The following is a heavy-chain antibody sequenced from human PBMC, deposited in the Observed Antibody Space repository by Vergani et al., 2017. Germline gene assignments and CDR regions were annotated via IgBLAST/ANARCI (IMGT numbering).Heavy chain of an antibody. D-gene: IGHD6-6*01. Sequence: QVQLQESGPGLVKPSETLSLTCTVSGGSISSYYWSWIRQPPGKGREWIGYIYYSGSTNYNPSLKSRVTISVDTSKNQFSLKLSSVTAADTAVYYCARGRGVSFSIAAREEFDPWGQGTLVTVSS. CDR2: IYYSGST. CDR3: ARGRGVSFSIAAREEFDP. J-gene: IGHJ5*02. CDR1: GGSISSYY. V-gene: IGHV4-59*01.